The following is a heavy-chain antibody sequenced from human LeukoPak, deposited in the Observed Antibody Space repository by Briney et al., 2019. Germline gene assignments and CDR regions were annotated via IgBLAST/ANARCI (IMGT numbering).Heavy chain of an antibody. J-gene: IGHJ5*02. CDR3: AREEIAAAAWFDP. CDR2: ISYDGSNK. Sequence: TGGSLRLSCAASGFTFSSYAMAWVRQAPGKGLEWVAVISYDGSNKYYADSVKGRFTISRDNSKNTLYLQMNSLRAEDTAVYYCAREEIAAAAWFDPWGQGTLVTVSS. D-gene: IGHD6-13*01. V-gene: IGHV3-30-3*01. CDR1: GFTFSSYA.